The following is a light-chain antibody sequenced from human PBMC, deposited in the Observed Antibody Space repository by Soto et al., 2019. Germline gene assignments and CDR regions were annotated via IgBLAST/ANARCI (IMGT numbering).Light chain of an antibody. V-gene: IGLV2-23*02. J-gene: IGLJ1*01. CDR1: SIDVGNYNL. Sequence: QSVLTQPASVSGSPGQSITISCTGTSIDVGNYNLVSWYQQHPGKAPKLMIYDVSKRPSGVSNRFSGSKSGNTASLTTSGLQADDEADYYCCSYAGDSYVFGTGTKVTVL. CDR2: DVS. CDR3: CSYAGDSYV.